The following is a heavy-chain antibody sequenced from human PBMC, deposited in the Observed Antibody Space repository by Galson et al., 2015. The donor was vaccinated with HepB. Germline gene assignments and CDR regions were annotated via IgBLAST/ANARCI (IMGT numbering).Heavy chain of an antibody. CDR1: GYTFSMYA. CDR3: ARDRFPGSGGFDS. CDR2: ISPYSNKT. J-gene: IGHJ4*02. D-gene: IGHD3-10*01. V-gene: IGHV1-18*01. Sequence: SVKVSCKASGYTFSMYAIIWLRQAPGQGLEWMGWISPYSNKTNYAERVQGRVTMTTDTSTNTAYMDLKSLSSDDTAVYYCARDRFPGSGGFDSWGQGTLVTVSS.